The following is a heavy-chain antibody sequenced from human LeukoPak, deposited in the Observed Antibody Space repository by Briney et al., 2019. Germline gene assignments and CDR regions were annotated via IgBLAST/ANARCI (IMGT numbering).Heavy chain of an antibody. J-gene: IGHJ4*02. CDR2: INHSGST. CDR3: ARGRYSYGFDFYFDY. Sequence: PSEALSLTCAVYGGSFSGYYWSWIRQPPGKGLEWIGVINHSGSTNYDPSLKSRVTISVDTSKNQFSLKLSSVTAADTAVYYCARGRYSYGFDFYFDYWGQGTLVTVSS. CDR1: GGSFSGYY. D-gene: IGHD5-18*01. V-gene: IGHV4-34*01.